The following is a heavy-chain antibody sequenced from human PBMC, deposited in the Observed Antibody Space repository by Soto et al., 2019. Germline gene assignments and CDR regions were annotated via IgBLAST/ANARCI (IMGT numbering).Heavy chain of an antibody. CDR3: AKDSEYYYDSSGYYPTFDY. Sequence: HPGGSLRLSCSASGFTFSSYAMHWVRQAPGKGLDYVSAISSNGGSTYYADSVKGRFTISRDNSKNTLYLQMNSLRAEDTAVYYCAKDSEYYYDSSGYYPTFDYWGQGTLVTVSS. CDR1: GFTFSSYA. CDR2: ISSNGGST. J-gene: IGHJ4*02. D-gene: IGHD3-22*01. V-gene: IGHV3-64*04.